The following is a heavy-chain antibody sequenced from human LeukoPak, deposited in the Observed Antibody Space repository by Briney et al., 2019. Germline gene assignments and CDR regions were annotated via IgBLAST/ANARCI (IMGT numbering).Heavy chain of an antibody. V-gene: IGHV1-18*01. CDR1: GYTFTSYG. Sequence: GASVNVSCKASGYTFTSYGISWVRQAPGQGLEWMGWISAYNGNTNYAQKLQGRVTMTTDTSTSTAYMELRSLRSDDTAVYYCASAGTILDDGYYFDYWGQGTLVTVSS. CDR2: ISAYNGNT. CDR3: ASAGTILDDGYYFDY. D-gene: IGHD3-3*01. J-gene: IGHJ4*02.